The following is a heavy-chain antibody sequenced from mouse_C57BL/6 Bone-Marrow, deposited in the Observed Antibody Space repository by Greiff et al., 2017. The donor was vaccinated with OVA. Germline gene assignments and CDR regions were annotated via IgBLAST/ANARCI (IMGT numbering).Heavy chain of an antibody. CDR1: GFTFSSYA. CDR2: ISSGGDYI. Sequence: EVKVVESGEGLVKPGGSLKLSCAASGFTFSSYAMSWVRQTPEKRLEWVAYISSGGDYIYYADTVKGRFTISRDNARNTLYLQMSSLKSEDTAMYYCTRVSPLYYGNFYYAMDYWGQGTSVTVSS. D-gene: IGHD2-1*01. J-gene: IGHJ4*01. V-gene: IGHV5-9-1*02. CDR3: TRVSPLYYGNFYYAMDY.